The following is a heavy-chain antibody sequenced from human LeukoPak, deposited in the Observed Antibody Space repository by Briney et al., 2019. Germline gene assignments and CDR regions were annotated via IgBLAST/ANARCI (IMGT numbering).Heavy chain of an antibody. CDR3: AKSPSSWKFDD. J-gene: IGHJ4*02. V-gene: IGHV3-48*01. D-gene: IGHD6-13*01. Sequence: GGSLRLSCAVSGFNFSRYYRNWVRQAPGKGLEWVSYISGSSTTIQYADSVKGRFTISRDNAKNSLYLQMDSLSAEDTAVYYCAKSPSSWKFDDWGQGTLVTVSS. CDR1: GFNFSRYY. CDR2: ISGSSTTI.